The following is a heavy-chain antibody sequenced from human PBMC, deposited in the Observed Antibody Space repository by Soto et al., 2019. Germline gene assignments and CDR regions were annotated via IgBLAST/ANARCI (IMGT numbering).Heavy chain of an antibody. D-gene: IGHD6-13*01. CDR2: INSDGSST. CDR1: GFTFSSYR. CDR3: ARDKGTGIAAAGIYYYYYGMDV. J-gene: IGHJ6*02. Sequence: EVQLVESGGGLVQPGGSLRLSCAASGFTFSSYRMHWVRQAPGKGLVWVSRINSDGSSTSYADSVKGRFTISRDNAKNTLYLQMNSLRAEDTAVYYCARDKGTGIAAAGIYYYYYGMDVWGQGTTVTVSS. V-gene: IGHV3-74*01.